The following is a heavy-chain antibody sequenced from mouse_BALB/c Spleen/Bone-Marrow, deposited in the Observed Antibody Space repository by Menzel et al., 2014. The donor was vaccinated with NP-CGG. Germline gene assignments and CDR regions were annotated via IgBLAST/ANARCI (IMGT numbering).Heavy chain of an antibody. J-gene: IGHJ3*01. Sequence: VQLQQSGAELVKPGASVKLSCTASGFNIEDTYVHWVKQRPEQGLEWIGRIDPANGNTKYDPKFQGKATVTSDTSSNTAYLHLSSLTSEDTAVYYCAEGYDSWFAYWGQGTLVTVSA. CDR2: IDPANGNT. D-gene: IGHD2-2*01. V-gene: IGHV14-3*02. CDR3: AEGYDSWFAY. CDR1: GFNIEDTY.